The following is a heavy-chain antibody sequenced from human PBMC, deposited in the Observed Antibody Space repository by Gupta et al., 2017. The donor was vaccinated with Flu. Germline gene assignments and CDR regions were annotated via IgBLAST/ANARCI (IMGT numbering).Heavy chain of an antibody. Sequence: QVHLQPSGPRLVEPSQTLSLACNVSGGSTKDDAYYWNWIRQPPEKGLEWIGYIRDNGHTYANPSLKSRVTMSIDKSKKTFSLNLSSVTAADTAVYFWARATFYYDNSGYFPFDYWGQGTPVTVSS. CDR2: IRDNGHT. CDR3: ARATFYYDNSGYFPFDY. V-gene: IGHV4-31*03. J-gene: IGHJ4*02. CDR1: GGSTKDDAYY. D-gene: IGHD3-22*01.